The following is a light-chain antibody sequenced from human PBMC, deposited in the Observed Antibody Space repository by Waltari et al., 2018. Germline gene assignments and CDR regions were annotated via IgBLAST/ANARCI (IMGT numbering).Light chain of an antibody. Sequence: DIVMTQSPDSLAVSLGERATINCKSSESVLYSSNNKNHLAWYQQKPGQPPKLLLYWASTRKSGVPDRFSGSGSETDFTLTVTSLQAEDVAVYYCQQYYSTPITFGGGTKVEIK. CDR1: ESVLYSSNNKNH. CDR2: WAS. CDR3: QQYYSTPIT. V-gene: IGKV4-1*01. J-gene: IGKJ4*01.